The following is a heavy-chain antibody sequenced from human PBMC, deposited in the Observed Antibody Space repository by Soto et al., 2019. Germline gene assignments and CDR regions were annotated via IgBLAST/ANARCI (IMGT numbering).Heavy chain of an antibody. CDR1: GDSISSGGYY. Sequence: QVQLQESGPGLVKPSQTLSLTCTVSGDSISSGGYYWSWIRQHPGKGLEWIGYIFYTGSPHYNPSLKSRLSISVDTSKNQFSLKLTSVTAADTAIYYCARDRVRRDNKPYGMDVWGQGTTVTVSS. J-gene: IGHJ6*02. CDR3: ARDRVRRDNKPYGMDV. V-gene: IGHV4-31*03. CDR2: IFYTGSP. D-gene: IGHD2-21*01.